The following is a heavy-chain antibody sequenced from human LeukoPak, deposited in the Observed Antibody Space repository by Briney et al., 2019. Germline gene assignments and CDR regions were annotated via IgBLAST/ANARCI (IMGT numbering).Heavy chain of an antibody. V-gene: IGHV3-23*01. D-gene: IGHD2-2*01. J-gene: IGHJ4*02. CDR1: GFTFSSYS. CDR3: AKDPGYQVVYCFDY. CDR2: ISGSGGST. Sequence: GGSLRLSCAASGFTFSSYSMSWVRQAPGKGLEWVSGISGSGGSTDYADSVKGRFTISRDNSKNTLYLQMNSLRVEDTAVYYCAKDPGYQVVYCFDYWGQGTLATVSS.